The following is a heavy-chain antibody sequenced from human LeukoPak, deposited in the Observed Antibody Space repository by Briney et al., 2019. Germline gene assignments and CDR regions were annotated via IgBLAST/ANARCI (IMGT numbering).Heavy chain of an antibody. CDR1: GFTFSSYV. V-gene: IGHV3-23*01. D-gene: IGHD3-16*02. J-gene: IGHJ3*02. Sequence: GGSLRLSCAASGFTFSSYVMSWVRQAPGKGLEWVSAISGSGGSTYYADSVKGRFTISRDNSKNTLYLQMNSLRAEDTAVYYCALNGREVPSGAFDIWGQGTMVTVSS. CDR3: ALNGREVPSGAFDI. CDR2: ISGSGGST.